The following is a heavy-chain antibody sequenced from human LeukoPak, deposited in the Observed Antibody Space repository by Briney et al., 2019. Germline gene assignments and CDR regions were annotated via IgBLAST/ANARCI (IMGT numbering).Heavy chain of an antibody. CDR3: ARGEYSLGYGY. J-gene: IGHJ4*02. D-gene: IGHD5-18*01. CDR2: ISGSGLST. V-gene: IGHV3-23*01. CDR1: GFTFYDYG. Sequence: GGSLRLSCAASGFTFYDYGMTWVRQAPGKGLEWVSTISGSGLSTYYADSVKGRFTISRDNSNNTVFLQMNSLRAEDAAVYYCARGEYSLGYGYWGQGTLVTVSS.